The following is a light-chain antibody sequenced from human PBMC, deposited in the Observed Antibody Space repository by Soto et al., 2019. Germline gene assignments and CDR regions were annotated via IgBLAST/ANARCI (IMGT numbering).Light chain of an antibody. CDR2: GAS. V-gene: IGKV3-15*01. CDR3: QQYNYWPFT. CDR1: QSVSSD. J-gene: IGKJ4*01. Sequence: EIVMTQSPGTLSVSPGERATLSCRASQSVSSDLAWYQQKPGQAPRVLIYGASTRATGIPARFSGSGSGTEFTLTISSLQSEDFAVYYCQQYNYWPFTFAGETKVDIK.